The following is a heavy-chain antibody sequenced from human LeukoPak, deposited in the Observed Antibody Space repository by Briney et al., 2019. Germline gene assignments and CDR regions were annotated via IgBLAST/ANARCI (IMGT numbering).Heavy chain of an antibody. CDR3: ARGPTYGDYLDY. V-gene: IGHV3-21*01. CDR1: GFTFSSYS. Sequence: KPGGSLRLSCAASGFTFSSYSMNWVRQAPGKGLEWVSSISSSSSYIYYADSVKGRFTISRDNAKNSLYLQMNSLRAEDTAVYYCARGPTYGDYLDYRGQGTLVTVSS. D-gene: IGHD4-17*01. CDR2: ISSSSSYI. J-gene: IGHJ4*02.